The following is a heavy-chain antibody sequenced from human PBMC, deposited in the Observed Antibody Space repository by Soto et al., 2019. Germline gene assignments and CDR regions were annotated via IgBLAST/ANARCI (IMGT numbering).Heavy chain of an antibody. CDR1: GFTLSSYW. J-gene: IGHJ1*01. D-gene: IGHD2-21*02. CDR3: GRGSRAYCGGDCYSERYFQH. V-gene: IGHV3-74*01. Sequence: EVQLVESGGGLVQPGGSLRLSCAASGFTLSSYWMHWVRQAPGKGLVWVSRINSDGSSTSYADSVKGRFTISRDNAKNTLYLKMISLRAEDTAVYYCGRGSRAYCGGDCYSERYFQHWGQGTLVTVSS. CDR2: INSDGSST.